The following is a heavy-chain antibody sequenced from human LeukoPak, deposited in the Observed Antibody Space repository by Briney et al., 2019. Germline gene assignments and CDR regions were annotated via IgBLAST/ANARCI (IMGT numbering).Heavy chain of an antibody. CDR1: GFTFSDYY. V-gene: IGHV3-11*03. J-gene: IGHJ4*02. CDR3: ARSRALNGYSYGSFSLHLAG. Sequence: GGSLRLSCAASGFTFSDYYMSWIRQAPGKGLEWVSYISSSSSYTNYADSVKGRFTISRDNAKNSQYLQMNSLRAEDTAVYYCARSRALNGYSYGSFSLHLAGWGQGTLVTVSS. D-gene: IGHD5-18*01. CDR2: ISSSSSYT.